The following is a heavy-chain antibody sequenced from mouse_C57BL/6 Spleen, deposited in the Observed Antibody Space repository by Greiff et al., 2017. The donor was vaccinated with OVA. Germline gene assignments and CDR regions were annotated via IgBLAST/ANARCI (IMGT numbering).Heavy chain of an antibody. D-gene: IGHD1-1*01. V-gene: IGHV1-69*01. CDR1: GYTFTSYW. CDR3: ARERGATTVVERGYFDY. CDR2: IDPSDSYT. J-gene: IGHJ2*01. Sequence: QVQLKQPGAELVMPGASVKLSCKASGYTFTSYWMHWVKQRPGQGLEWIGEIDPSDSYTNYNQKFKGKSTLTVDKSSSTAYMQLSSLTSEDSAVYYCARERGATTVVERGYFDYWGQGTTLTVSS.